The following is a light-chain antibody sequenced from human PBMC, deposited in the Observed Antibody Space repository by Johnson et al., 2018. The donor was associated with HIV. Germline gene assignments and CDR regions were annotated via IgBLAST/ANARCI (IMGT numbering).Light chain of an antibody. V-gene: IGLV1-51*02. J-gene: IGLJ1*01. CDR2: ENN. Sequence: QSVLTQPPSVSAAPGQKVTISCSGSSSNIGNNYVSWYQQLPGTAPKLLIYENNKRPSGIPDRFSGSKSGTSATLGIAGLQTGDEADYYCGTWDTSLNSSDYVCVTGTKFTCL. CDR3: GTWDTSLNSSDYV. CDR1: SSNIGNNY.